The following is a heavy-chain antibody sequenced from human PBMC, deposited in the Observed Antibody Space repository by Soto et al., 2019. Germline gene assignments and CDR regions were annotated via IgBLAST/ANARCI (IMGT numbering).Heavy chain of an antibody. CDR3: ARVKKGYCSSTSCYTIDY. D-gene: IGHD2-2*02. Sequence: ASVKVSCKASGYTFTGYYMHWVRQAPGQGLEWMGWINPNSGGTNYAQKFQGRVTMTRDTSISTAYMELSRLRSDDTAVYYCARVKKGYCSSTSCYTIDYWGHGTLVTVSS. CDR1: GYTFTGYY. V-gene: IGHV1-2*02. J-gene: IGHJ4*01. CDR2: INPNSGGT.